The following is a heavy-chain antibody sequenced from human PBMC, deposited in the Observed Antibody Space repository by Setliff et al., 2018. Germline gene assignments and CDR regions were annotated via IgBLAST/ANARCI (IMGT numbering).Heavy chain of an antibody. CDR1: GYTFTSHY. CDR2: INPSSGRT. Sequence: ASVKVSCKASGYTFTSHYMHWVRQAPGLGLEWMGTINPSSGRTSYAQKFQGRVTMTRDTSTSTVYMDMSSLRSEDTAVYYCARDVLPYHYEGAFDIWGQGTMFTVSS. CDR3: ARDVLPYHYEGAFDI. D-gene: IGHD3-22*01. J-gene: IGHJ3*02. V-gene: IGHV1-46*01.